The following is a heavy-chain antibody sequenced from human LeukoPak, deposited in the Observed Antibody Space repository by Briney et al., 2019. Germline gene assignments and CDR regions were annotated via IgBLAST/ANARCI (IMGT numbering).Heavy chain of an antibody. D-gene: IGHD4-11*01. CDR3: ARGTMVTVNFDY. J-gene: IGHJ4*02. V-gene: IGHV3-21*01. Sequence: NPGGSLRLSCAASGFTFSSYTLNCVRQAPGKGLEWVSSISSSGDYIYYADSMKGRFTISRDNAKNSLYLQMNSLRAEDTAVYYCARGTMVTVNFDYWGQGTLVTVSS. CDR1: GFTFSSYT. CDR2: ISSSGDYI.